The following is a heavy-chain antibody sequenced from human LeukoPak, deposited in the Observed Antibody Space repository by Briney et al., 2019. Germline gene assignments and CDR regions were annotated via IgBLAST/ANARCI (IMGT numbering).Heavy chain of an antibody. Sequence: GGSLRLSCAASGFTFSSYAMSWVRQAPGKGLEWVSAISGSGGSTYYADSVKGRFTISRDNSKNALYLQMNSLRAEDTAVYYCAKGWASSWYDPPGDWGQGTLVTVSS. CDR3: AKGWASSWYDPPGD. J-gene: IGHJ4*02. CDR2: ISGSGGST. V-gene: IGHV3-23*01. CDR1: GFTFSSYA. D-gene: IGHD6-13*01.